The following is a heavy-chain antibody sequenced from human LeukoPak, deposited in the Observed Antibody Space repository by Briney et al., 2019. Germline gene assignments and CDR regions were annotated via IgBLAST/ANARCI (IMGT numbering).Heavy chain of an antibody. D-gene: IGHD3-10*01. CDR1: GFTFSSYW. CDR3: AKSDDSGSYYPIDY. V-gene: IGHV3-7*01. CDR2: IKQDGSEK. J-gene: IGHJ4*02. Sequence: PGGSLRLSCAASGFTFSSYWMSWVRQAPGKGLEWVANIKQDGSEKYYVDSVKGRFTISRDNSKNTLYLQMNSLRAEDTAVYYCAKSDDSGSYYPIDYWGQGTLVTVSS.